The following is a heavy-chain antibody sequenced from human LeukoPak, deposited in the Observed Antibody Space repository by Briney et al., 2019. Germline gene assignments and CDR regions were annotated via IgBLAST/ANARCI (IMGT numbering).Heavy chain of an antibody. V-gene: IGHV1-69*01. CDR2: IIPIFGTA. D-gene: IGHD2-2*01. CDR1: GGTFSSYA. Sequence: ASVKVSCKASGGTFSSYAISWVRQAPGQGLEWMGGIIPIFGTANYAQKFQGRVTITADESTSTAYMELSSLRSEDTAVYYCARDQGIAVVPAARDYYYYGMDVWGQGTTVTVSS. CDR3: ARDQGIAVVPAARDYYYYGMDV. J-gene: IGHJ6*02.